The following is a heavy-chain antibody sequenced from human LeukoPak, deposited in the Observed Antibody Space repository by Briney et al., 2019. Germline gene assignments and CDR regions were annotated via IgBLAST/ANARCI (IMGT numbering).Heavy chain of an antibody. CDR1: GYTFTGYC. V-gene: IGHV1-2*02. J-gene: IGHJ2*01. Sequence: ASVKVSCTASGYTFTGYCIHWVRQAPGQGLEWMGWINPNSGDTNYAQKFQGRVTMTRDTSISTTYMELSRLRSDDTAVYYCARDWPGISLHFDLWGRGTLITVSS. CDR2: INPNSGDT. D-gene: IGHD2-15*01. CDR3: ARDWPGISLHFDL.